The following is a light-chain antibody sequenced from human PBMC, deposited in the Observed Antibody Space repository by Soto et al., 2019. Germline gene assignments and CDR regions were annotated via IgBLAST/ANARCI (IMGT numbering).Light chain of an antibody. CDR2: DAS. V-gene: IGKV3-11*01. CDR3: QHRDNWSYI. J-gene: IGKJ2*01. CDR1: ESVRHY. Sequence: EIVLTQSPTTLSLSPGQRPTLSCKASESVRHYVAWYQQKPAQAPRLIIYDASNRATGIPARFSGSVSGTDDTLTISSLEAEDGAVYYCQHRDNWSYIFGQGTKVDIK.